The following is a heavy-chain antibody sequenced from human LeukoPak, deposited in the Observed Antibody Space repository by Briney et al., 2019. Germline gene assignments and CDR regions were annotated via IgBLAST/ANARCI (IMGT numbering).Heavy chain of an antibody. CDR3: ARVMNDYGDFDDAFDI. D-gene: IGHD4-17*01. Sequence: GGSLRLSCAASGFTFSNYAMSWVRQAPGKGLKWVATVNDNGAATYYADSVKGRFTISRDNSKNTVYLQMNSLRAEDTAVYYCARVMNDYGDFDDAFDIWGRGTMVTVSS. CDR1: GFTFSNYA. J-gene: IGHJ3*02. CDR2: VNDNGAAT. V-gene: IGHV3-23*01.